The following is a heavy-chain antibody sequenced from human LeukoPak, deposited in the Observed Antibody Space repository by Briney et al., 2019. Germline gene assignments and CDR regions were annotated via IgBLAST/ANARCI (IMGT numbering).Heavy chain of an antibody. CDR2: ISCDGSNK. V-gene: IGHV3-30*18. Sequence: GGSLRLSCAASGFTFSSYGMHWVRQAPGKGLEWVAVISCDGSNKYYADSVKGRFTISRDNSKNTLYLQMNSLRAEDTAVYYCAKERWFGELPHFDYWGQGTLVTVSS. CDR1: GFTFSSYG. D-gene: IGHD3-10*01. J-gene: IGHJ4*02. CDR3: AKERWFGELPHFDY.